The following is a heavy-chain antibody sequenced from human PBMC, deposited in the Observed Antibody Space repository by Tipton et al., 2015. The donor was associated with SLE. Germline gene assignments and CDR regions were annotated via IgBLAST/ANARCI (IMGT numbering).Heavy chain of an antibody. V-gene: IGHV4-59*01. CDR1: GGSISSYY. CDR3: AREPRPRGALKGAFDI. J-gene: IGHJ3*02. Sequence: TLSLTCTVSGGSISSYYWSWIRQPPGKGLEWIGYIYYSGSTNYNPSLKSRVTISADTSKNQFSLKLASVTAADTAVYYCAREPRPRGALKGAFDIWGQGTMVTVSS. CDR2: IYYSGST.